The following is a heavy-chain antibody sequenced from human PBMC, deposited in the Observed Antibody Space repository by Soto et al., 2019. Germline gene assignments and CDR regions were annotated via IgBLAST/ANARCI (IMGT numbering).Heavy chain of an antibody. CDR3: ARRGSYGPYNWFDP. CDR1: GDTFSSYA. J-gene: IGHJ5*02. Sequence: SLKVSCKGSGDTFSSYAISWVRQALGQGLEWMGGIIPIFGTANYAQKFQGRVTITADKSTSTAYMELSSLRSEDTAVYYCARRGSYGPYNWFDPWGQGTLVTVSS. CDR2: IIPIFGTA. V-gene: IGHV1-69*06. D-gene: IGHD1-26*01.